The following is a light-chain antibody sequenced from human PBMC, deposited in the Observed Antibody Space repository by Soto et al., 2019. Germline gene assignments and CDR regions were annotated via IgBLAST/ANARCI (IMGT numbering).Light chain of an antibody. CDR2: DVS. J-gene: IGLJ1*01. CDR3: SSYTSSSTHV. V-gene: IGLV2-14*03. CDR1: SSDVGAYNL. Sequence: QSALTQPASVSGSPGQSITISCTGTSSDVGAYNLVSWYQQHPGKVPKLMIFDVSSRPSGVSDRFSGPKSGNTASLTISGLQAEDEGDYYCSSYTSSSTHVFGSGTKLTVL.